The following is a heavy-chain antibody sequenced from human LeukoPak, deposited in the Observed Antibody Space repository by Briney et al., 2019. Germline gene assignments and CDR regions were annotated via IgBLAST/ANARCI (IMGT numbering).Heavy chain of an antibody. CDR3: ARIRYYYDSSGYYPAFDI. J-gene: IGHJ3*02. D-gene: IGHD3-22*01. CDR1: GGSISSYY. CDR2: IYYSGST. Sequence: SETLSLTCTVSGGSISSYYWSWIRQPPGKGLEWIGYIYYSGSTHYNPSLKSRVTISVDTSKNQFSLKLSSVTAADTAVYYCARIRYYYDSSGYYPAFDIWGQGTMVTVSS. V-gene: IGHV4-59*01.